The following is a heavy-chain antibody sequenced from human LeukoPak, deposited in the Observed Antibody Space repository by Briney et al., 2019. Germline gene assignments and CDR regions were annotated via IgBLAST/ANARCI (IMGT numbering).Heavy chain of an antibody. CDR3: ARGGRSSWFDY. Sequence: SETLSLTCTVSGGSISSGSYYWRWIRQPAGKGLEWIGRIYTSGSTNYNPSLKSRVTISVDTSKNQFSLKLSSVTAADTAVYYCARGGRSSWFDYWGQGTLVTVSS. J-gene: IGHJ4*02. D-gene: IGHD6-13*01. CDR1: GGSISSGSYY. CDR2: IYTSGST. V-gene: IGHV4-61*02.